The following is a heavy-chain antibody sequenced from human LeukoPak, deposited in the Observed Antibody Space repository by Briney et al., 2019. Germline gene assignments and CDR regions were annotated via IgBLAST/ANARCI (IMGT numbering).Heavy chain of an antibody. J-gene: IGHJ5*02. CDR2: ISGSGGST. CDR1: GFTFSSYE. D-gene: IGHD5-12*01. CDR3: ARETIVATIKDWFDP. Sequence: GGSLRLSCAASGFTFSSYEMNWVRQAPGKGLEWVSAISGSGGSTYYADSVKGRFTISRDNSKNTLYLQMNSLRAEDTAVYYCARETIVATIKDWFDPWGQGTLVTVSS. V-gene: IGHV3-23*01.